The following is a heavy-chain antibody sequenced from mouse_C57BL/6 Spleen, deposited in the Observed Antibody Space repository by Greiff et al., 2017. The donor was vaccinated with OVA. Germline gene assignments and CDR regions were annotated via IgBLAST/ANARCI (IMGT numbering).Heavy chain of an antibody. Sequence: VQLQQPGTELVKPGASVKLSCKASGYTFTSYWMHWVKQRPGQGLEWIGNINPSNGGTNYNEKFKSKATLTVDKSSSTAYMQLSSLTSEDSAVYYCARSALRRDYAMDYWGQGTSVTVSS. V-gene: IGHV1-53*01. J-gene: IGHJ4*01. CDR1: GYTFTSYW. CDR3: ARSALRRDYAMDY. D-gene: IGHD1-1*01. CDR2: INPSNGGT.